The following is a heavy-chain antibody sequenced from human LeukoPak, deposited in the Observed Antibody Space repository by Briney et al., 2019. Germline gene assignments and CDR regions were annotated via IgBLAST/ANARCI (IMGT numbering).Heavy chain of an antibody. V-gene: IGHV3-23*01. D-gene: IGHD4-17*01. Sequence: QPGGSLRLSCAASTFTFSSCAMSGLRQAPGKGLEWVSAISAGADSTYYADSVQGRFTISRDNSKNTLFLQMSGLRAEDTAVYLCARGAYGDYDSWGQGTLVTVSS. CDR2: ISAGADST. J-gene: IGHJ5*01. CDR3: ARGAYGDYDS. CDR1: TFTFSSCA.